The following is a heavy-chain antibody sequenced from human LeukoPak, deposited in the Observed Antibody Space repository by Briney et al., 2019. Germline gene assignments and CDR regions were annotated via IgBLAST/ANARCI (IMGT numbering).Heavy chain of an antibody. J-gene: IGHJ4*02. CDR1: GYTFTSYG. CDR3: ARAGTPMIRGLGFDY. CDR2: ISAYNGNT. V-gene: IGHV1-18*01. D-gene: IGHD1-26*01. Sequence: ASVKVSCKASGYTFTSYGISWVRQAPGQGLEWMGWISAYNGNTNYAQKLQGRVTMTTDTSTSTAYMELRSLRSDDTAVYYCARAGTPMIRGLGFDYWGQGTLVTVSS.